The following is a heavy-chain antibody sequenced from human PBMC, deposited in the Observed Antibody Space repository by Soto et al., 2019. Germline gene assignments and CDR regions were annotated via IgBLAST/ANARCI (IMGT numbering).Heavy chain of an antibody. CDR3: AHRHDLGGFDI. CDR2: INWNDDE. D-gene: IGHD2-15*01. Sequence: QITLKESGPTLVKPTQTLTLTCTFSGFSLNTRAVGVGWIRKPPGKALEWLELINWNDDERYSPSLKDRLTITKDTSRNHVVLTMTNVDPVDTATYYCAHRHDLGGFDIWGQGTTVTVSS. V-gene: IGHV2-5*01. CDR1: GFSLNTRAVG. J-gene: IGHJ3*02.